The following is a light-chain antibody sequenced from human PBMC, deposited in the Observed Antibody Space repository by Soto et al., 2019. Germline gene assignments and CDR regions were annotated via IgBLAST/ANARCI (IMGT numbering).Light chain of an antibody. V-gene: IGKV3-20*01. CDR1: QSISSSY. Sequence: EIVLTQSPGILSLSPGERATLSCRASQSISSSYFAWYQHKPGQAPRLLIYGSSSRATGIPDRFSGGGSGTGFTLTISRLEPEDSAVYYCQQYGSSPTFGGGTKVEIK. CDR3: QQYGSSPT. J-gene: IGKJ4*01. CDR2: GSS.